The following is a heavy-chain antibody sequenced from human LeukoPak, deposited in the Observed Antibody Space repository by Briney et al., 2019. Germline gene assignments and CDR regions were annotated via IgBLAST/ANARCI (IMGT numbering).Heavy chain of an antibody. CDR3: AREFRKPSTGD. CDR2: IKSDGSGT. Sequence: GGSLRLSCAASGFTFSSYAMTWVRQAPGKRLVWVSRIKSDGSGTTYADSVKGRFTISRDNAKNTLYLQMNSLRAEDTAVYFCAREFRKPSTGDWGQGTLVTVSS. V-gene: IGHV3-74*01. CDR1: GFTFSSYA. J-gene: IGHJ4*02. D-gene: IGHD1-14*01.